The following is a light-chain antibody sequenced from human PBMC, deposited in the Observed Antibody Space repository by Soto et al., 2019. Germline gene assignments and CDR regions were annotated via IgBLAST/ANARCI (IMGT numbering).Light chain of an antibody. CDR1: QSVSSY. CDR2: DAS. V-gene: IGKV3-11*01. J-gene: IGKJ5*01. Sequence: ENVLTQSPATLSLSPVERATLSCRASQSVSSYLAWYQQKPGQAPRLLIYDASNRATGIPARFSGSGSGTDFTLTISSLEPEDFAVYYCQQRSNWPPSITFGQGTRLEIK. CDR3: QQRSNWPPSIT.